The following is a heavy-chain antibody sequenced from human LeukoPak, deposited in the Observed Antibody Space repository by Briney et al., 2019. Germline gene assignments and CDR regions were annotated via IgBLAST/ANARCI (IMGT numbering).Heavy chain of an antibody. CDR2: ISGSGGST. J-gene: IGHJ2*01. V-gene: IGHV3-23*01. D-gene: IGHD3-22*01. Sequence: GGSLRLSCAASGFTFSSYAMSWVRQAPGKGLEWVSAISGSGGSTYYADSAKGRFTISRDNSKNTLYLQMNSLRAEDTAVYYCAKCPIPYYYDSSGYSQGYFDLWGRGTLVTVSS. CDR3: AKCPIPYYYDSSGYSQGYFDL. CDR1: GFTFSSYA.